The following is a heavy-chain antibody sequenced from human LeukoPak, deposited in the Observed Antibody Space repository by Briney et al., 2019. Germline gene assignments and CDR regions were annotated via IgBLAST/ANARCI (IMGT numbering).Heavy chain of an antibody. J-gene: IGHJ5*02. CDR2: INHSGST. V-gene: IGHV4-34*01. Sequence: SETLSLTCAVYGGSFSDYYWSWIRQPPGRGLEWIGEINHSGSTNYKSSLKSRVTISLDTSKNQFSLRLSSVTAADTAVYYCWGYTTRGDWFDPWGQETLVTVSS. CDR1: GGSFSDYY. CDR3: WGYTTRGDWFDP. D-gene: IGHD6-13*01.